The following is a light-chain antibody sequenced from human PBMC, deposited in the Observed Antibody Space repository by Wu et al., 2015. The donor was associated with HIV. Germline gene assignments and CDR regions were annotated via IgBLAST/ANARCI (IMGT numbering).Light chain of an antibody. CDR1: QSVSGNF. V-gene: IGKV3-20*01. Sequence: EIVMTQFPATLSVSPGERATLSCRASQSVSGNFLAWYQCKPGQTPRLLIYGASNRATGIPDRFSGSGSGTDFTLTISRLEPEDFAVYYCQQCGSSPGHTFGGGTRVEI. J-gene: IGKJ4*01. CDR3: QQCGSSPGHT. CDR2: GAS.